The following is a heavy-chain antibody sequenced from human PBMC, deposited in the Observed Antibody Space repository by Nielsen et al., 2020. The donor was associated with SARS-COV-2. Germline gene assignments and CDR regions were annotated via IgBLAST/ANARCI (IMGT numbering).Heavy chain of an antibody. V-gene: IGHV4-31*03. D-gene: IGHD2-15*01. J-gene: IGHJ5*02. CDR3: ARGAAWFDP. CDR1: GDSITSGGSH. CDR2: TSYDGNT. Sequence: SEPLSLTCTVSGDSITSGGSHWSWIRHHPSRGLEWLGFTSYDGNTYSNPSLESRLIISVDTSENQFSLRLNSVTAADTAIYFCARGAAWFDPWGQGTRVTVSS.